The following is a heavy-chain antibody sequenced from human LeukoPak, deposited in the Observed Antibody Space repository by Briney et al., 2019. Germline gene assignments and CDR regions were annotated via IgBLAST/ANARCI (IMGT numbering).Heavy chain of an antibody. Sequence: ASVKVSCKASGYTFTSYDVNWVRQATGQGLEWMGWMNPNSGNTGYAQKFQRRVTMTRNTSISTAYMELSSLTSEDTAVYYCARGLRRGVYWFDPWGQGTLVTVSS. CDR3: ARGLRRGVYWFDP. V-gene: IGHV1-8*01. CDR1: GYTFTSYD. CDR2: MNPNSGNT. J-gene: IGHJ5*02. D-gene: IGHD3-10*01.